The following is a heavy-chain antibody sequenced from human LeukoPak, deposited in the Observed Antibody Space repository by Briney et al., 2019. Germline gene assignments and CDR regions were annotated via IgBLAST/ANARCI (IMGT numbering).Heavy chain of an antibody. Sequence: ASVKVSCKASGYTFTSYAMHWVRQAPGQRLEWMGWINAGNGNTKYSQKFQGRVTITRDTSASTAYMELSSLRSEDTAVYYCARSQNYYGSGAWFDPWGQGTLVTVSS. CDR2: INAGNGNT. V-gene: IGHV1-3*01. D-gene: IGHD3-10*01. CDR1: GYTFTSYA. CDR3: ARSQNYYGSGAWFDP. J-gene: IGHJ5*02.